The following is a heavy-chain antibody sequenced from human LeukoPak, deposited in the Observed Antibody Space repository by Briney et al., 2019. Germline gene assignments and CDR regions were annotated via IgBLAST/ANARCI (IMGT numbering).Heavy chain of an antibody. CDR2: ISAYNGNT. CDR1: GYTFASYG. D-gene: IGHD3-22*01. Sequence: GASVKVSCKASGYTFASYGISRVRQAPGQGLEWMGWISAYNGNTNYAQKLQGRVTMTTDTSTSTAYMELRSLRSDDTAVYYCARDGYYDSSGYYYRTFDYWGQGTLVTVSS. CDR3: ARDGYYDSSGYYYRTFDY. J-gene: IGHJ4*02. V-gene: IGHV1-18*01.